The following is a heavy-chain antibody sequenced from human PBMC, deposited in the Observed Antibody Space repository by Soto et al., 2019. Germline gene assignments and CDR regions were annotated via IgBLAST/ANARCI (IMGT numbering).Heavy chain of an antibody. Sequence: QVQLVQSGAEVKKPGASVKVSCKASGYTFTSYDINWVRQATGQGREWMGWMNPNSGNTGYAQKFQGRVTMTRNTSISTAYMELSSLRSEDTAVYYWARERTGTTSMDVWGQGTTVTVSS. J-gene: IGHJ6*02. CDR3: ARERTGTTSMDV. D-gene: IGHD1-1*01. CDR1: GYTFTSYD. CDR2: MNPNSGNT. V-gene: IGHV1-8*01.